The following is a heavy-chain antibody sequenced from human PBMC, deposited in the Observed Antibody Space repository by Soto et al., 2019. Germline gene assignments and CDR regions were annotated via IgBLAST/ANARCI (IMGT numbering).Heavy chain of an antibody. V-gene: IGHV3-64*04. CDR1: GFTFSSYA. Sequence: PGGSLRLSCSASGFTFSSYAMHWVRQAPGKGLEYVSAISSNGGSTYYADSVKGRFTISRDNAKNSLYLQMNSLRAEDTAVYYCARGYSYCDYWGQGTLVTVSS. J-gene: IGHJ4*02. CDR3: ARGYSYCDY. D-gene: IGHD5-18*01. CDR2: ISSNGGST.